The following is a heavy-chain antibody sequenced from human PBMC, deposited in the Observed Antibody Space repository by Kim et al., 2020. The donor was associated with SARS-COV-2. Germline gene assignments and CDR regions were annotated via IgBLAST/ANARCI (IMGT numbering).Heavy chain of an antibody. J-gene: IGHJ4*02. Sequence: ASVKVSCKVFGYTFSNYDVNWVRQAAGQGPEWMGWMSPRTGLSVSAQNFQGRLTMTGDASLSTFYMELSRLRSDDTAVYYCARGVGSGQDYWGQGTLVTVSS. V-gene: IGHV1-8*01. CDR1: GYTFSNYD. CDR2: MSPRTGLS. CDR3: ARGVGSGQDY. D-gene: IGHD6-19*01.